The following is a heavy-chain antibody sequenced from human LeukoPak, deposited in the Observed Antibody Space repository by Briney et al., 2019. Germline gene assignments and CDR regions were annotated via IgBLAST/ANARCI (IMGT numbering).Heavy chain of an antibody. CDR2: IYYSGST. D-gene: IGHD1-26*01. CDR1: GGSISSHY. Sequence: SETLSLTCTVSGGSISSHYWSWIRQPPGKGLEWIGYIYYSGSTNYSPSLESRVTMSLDTSKNRFSLSLSSVTAADTAVYYCARDRLGATGHWRIDVWGRGTLVTVSS. V-gene: IGHV4-59*11. J-gene: IGHJ2*01. CDR3: ARDRLGATGHWRIDV.